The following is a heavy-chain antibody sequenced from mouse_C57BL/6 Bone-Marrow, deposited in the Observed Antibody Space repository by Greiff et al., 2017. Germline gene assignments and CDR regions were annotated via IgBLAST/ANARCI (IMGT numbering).Heavy chain of an antibody. J-gene: IGHJ2*01. CDR3: TTVDYYNY. D-gene: IGHD1-1*01. CDR1: GYTFTSYW. V-gene: IGHV1-69*01. Sequence: QVQLKQPGAELVMPGASVKLSCKASGYTFTSYWMHWVKQRPGQGLEWIGEIDPSDSYTNYNQKFKGKSTLTVDKSSSTAYMQLSSLTSEDTAVYYCTTVDYYNYWGQGTTLTVSS. CDR2: IDPSDSYT.